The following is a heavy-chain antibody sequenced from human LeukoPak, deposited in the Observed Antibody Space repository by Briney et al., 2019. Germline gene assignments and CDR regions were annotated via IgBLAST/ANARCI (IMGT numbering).Heavy chain of an antibody. Sequence: SETLSLTCTVSGGSISSYYWSWIRQPPGKGLEWLGYIYYSGTTNYDPSFKSRVTISVDTSKNQFSLKLSSVTAADTAVYYCARARQRDGGNREIFDYWGQGTPVTVSS. CDR3: ARARQRDGGNREIFDY. CDR2: IYYSGTT. CDR1: GGSISSYY. V-gene: IGHV4-59*01. J-gene: IGHJ4*02. D-gene: IGHD4-23*01.